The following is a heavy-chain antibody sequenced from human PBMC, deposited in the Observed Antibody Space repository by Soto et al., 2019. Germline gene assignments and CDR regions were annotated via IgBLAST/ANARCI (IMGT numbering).Heavy chain of an antibody. Sequence: PGESLKISCEGSGYSFTSYWISWVRQMPGKGLEWMGIIYPGDSDTRYSPSFQGQVTISADKSISTAYLQWSSLKASDTAMYYCARRLIAVHSGYGYWGQGTLVTVSS. D-gene: IGHD5-12*01. J-gene: IGHJ4*02. CDR1: GYSFTSYW. V-gene: IGHV5-51*01. CDR2: IYPGDSDT. CDR3: ARRLIAVHSGYGY.